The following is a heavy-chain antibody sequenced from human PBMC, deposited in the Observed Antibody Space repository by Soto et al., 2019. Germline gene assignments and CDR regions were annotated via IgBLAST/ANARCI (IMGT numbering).Heavy chain of an antibody. D-gene: IGHD6-19*01. CDR3: AREEGAVAGTFYFDY. CDR1: GYTFTRNG. Sequence: ASVKVSCKTSGYTFTRNGISWVRQAPGQGLEWMGWISPKSGSIKYAQKFQGRVIMTTDTSTSTAYMELRSLRSEDTAVYYCAREEGAVAGTFYFDYWGQRTLVTVSS. V-gene: IGHV1-18*01. J-gene: IGHJ4*02. CDR2: ISPKSGSI.